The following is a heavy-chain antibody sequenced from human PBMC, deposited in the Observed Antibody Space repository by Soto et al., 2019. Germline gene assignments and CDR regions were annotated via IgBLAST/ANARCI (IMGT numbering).Heavy chain of an antibody. V-gene: IGHV3-23*01. CDR3: KRDVVASSPPGADY. D-gene: IGHD5-12*01. CDR2: IKAAGGDT. Sequence: EVQLLGSGGGLVRPGGSLRLSCAGSGFTFSSYPMSWVRQAPGKGPEWVAAIKAAGGDTYYADSVKGRFTISRDNFNDILYLLMNSLTVEDTAMYYCKRDVVASSPPGADYWGQGTLVTVSS. CDR1: GFTFSSYP. J-gene: IGHJ4*02.